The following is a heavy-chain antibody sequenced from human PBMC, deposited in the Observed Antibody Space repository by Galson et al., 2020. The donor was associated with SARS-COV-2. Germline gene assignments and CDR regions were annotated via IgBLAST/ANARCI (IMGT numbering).Heavy chain of an antibody. CDR1: GFTFSSYA. V-gene: IGHV3-23*01. D-gene: IGHD2-2*01. CDR3: AKDPFKYCSSTSCYVDY. J-gene: IGHJ4*02. Sequence: GGSLRLSCAASGFTFSSYAMSWVRQAPGKGLEWVSAISGSGGSTYYADSVKGRFTISRDNSKNTLYLQMNSLRAEDTAVYYCAKDPFKYCSSTSCYVDYWGQGALVTVSS. CDR2: ISGSGGST.